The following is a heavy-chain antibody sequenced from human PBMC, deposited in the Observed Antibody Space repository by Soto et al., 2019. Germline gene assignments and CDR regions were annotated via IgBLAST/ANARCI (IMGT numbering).Heavy chain of an antibody. CDR1: GYTFTSYD. J-gene: IGHJ5*02. V-gene: IGHV1-8*01. CDR2: MNPNSGNT. CDR3: ARRYDYGDLNWFDP. D-gene: IGHD4-17*01. Sequence: ASVKVSCKASGYTFTSYDINWVQQATGQGLEWMGWMNPNSGNTGYAQKFRGRVTMTRNTSISTAYMELSSLRSEDTAVYYCARRYDYGDLNWFDPRGQGTLVTVSS.